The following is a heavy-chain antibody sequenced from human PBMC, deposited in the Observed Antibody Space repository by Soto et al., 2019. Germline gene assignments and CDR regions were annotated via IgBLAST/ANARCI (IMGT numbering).Heavy chain of an antibody. CDR2: LYSGGQT. CDR3: SKNNVAPAFVGFEY. CDR1: GFNFDNSY. D-gene: IGHD2-2*01. V-gene: IGHV3-53*01. Sequence: LRLSCAVSGFNFDNSYMSWVRQAPGKGLEWVSILYSGGQTYYTESVRGRFTISRDISKNTLDLQMNRLTADDTAVYYCSKNNVAPAFVGFEYWGQGTLVTVSS. J-gene: IGHJ4*02.